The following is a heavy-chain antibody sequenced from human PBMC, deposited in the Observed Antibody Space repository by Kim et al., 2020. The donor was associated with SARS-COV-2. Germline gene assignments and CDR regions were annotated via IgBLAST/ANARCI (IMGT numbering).Heavy chain of an antibody. V-gene: IGHV4-31*03. J-gene: IGHJ5*02. Sequence: SETLSLTCTVSGGSISSGGYYWSWIRQHPGKGLEWIGYIYYSGSTYYNPSLKSRVTISVDTSKNQFSLKLSSVTAADTAVYYCARGYIVVVPAAIPFNWFDPWGQGTLVTVSS. CDR1: GGSISSGGYY. CDR3: ARGYIVVVPAAIPFNWFDP. D-gene: IGHD2-2*02. CDR2: IYYSGST.